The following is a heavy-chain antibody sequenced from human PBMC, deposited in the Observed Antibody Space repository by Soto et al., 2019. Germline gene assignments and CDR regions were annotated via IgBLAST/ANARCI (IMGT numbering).Heavy chain of an antibody. CDR3: AVQGPSLIRCLGD. V-gene: IGHV1-69*06. J-gene: IGHJ4*02. D-gene: IGHD4-17*01. Sequence: QVQLVQSGAEVKKPGSSVKVSCKASGGTFSSYAISWVRQAPGQGLEWMGGIIPIFGTANYAQKFQGRVTITADKSTSTAYMELSSLRAEDKAVYYCAVQGPSLIRCLGDWGQGTLVTVSS. CDR2: IIPIFGTA. CDR1: GGTFSSYA.